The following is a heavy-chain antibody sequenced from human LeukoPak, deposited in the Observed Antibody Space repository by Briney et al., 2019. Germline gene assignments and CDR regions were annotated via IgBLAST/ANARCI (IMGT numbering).Heavy chain of an antibody. CDR1: GYTFTGYY. V-gene: IGHV1-2*02. D-gene: IGHD3-16*02. Sequence: ASVKVSCKASGYTFTGYYMHWVRQAPGQGLEWMGWINPNSGGTNYAQKFQGRVTMTRDTSISTAYMELRSLRSDDTAVYYCARDPNYDYVWGSYRLEAFDIWGQGTMVTVSS. CDR2: INPNSGGT. CDR3: ARDPNYDYVWGSYRLEAFDI. J-gene: IGHJ3*02.